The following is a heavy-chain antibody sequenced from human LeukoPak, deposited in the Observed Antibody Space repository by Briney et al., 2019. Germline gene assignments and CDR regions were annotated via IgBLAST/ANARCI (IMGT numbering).Heavy chain of an antibody. Sequence: PSETLSLTCTVSGGSISSRSYYWGWIRQPPGKGLEWIGEIYHSGSTNYNPSLKSRVTMLLDKSKNQFSLKLSSVTAADTAVYYCARNGGNSDFDYWGQGTLVTVSS. J-gene: IGHJ4*02. CDR3: ARNGGNSDFDY. CDR2: IYHSGST. V-gene: IGHV4-39*07. D-gene: IGHD4-23*01. CDR1: GGSISSRSYY.